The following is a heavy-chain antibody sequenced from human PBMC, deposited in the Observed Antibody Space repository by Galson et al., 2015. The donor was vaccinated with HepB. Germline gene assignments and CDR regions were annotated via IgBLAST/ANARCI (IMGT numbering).Heavy chain of an antibody. V-gene: IGHV3-43*01. Sequence: SLRLSCAASGFSLDEYTMHWVRQPPGKGLEWVSLLTWDSRTTYYIDSVTGRFTISRDNSKNSLHLQMNSLRTEDTAVYYCAKLNVRRGSYYYFGMDVWAHGTTVTVS. CDR1: GFSLDEYT. CDR3: AKLNVRRGSYYYFGMDV. CDR2: LTWDSRTT. J-gene: IGHJ6*02. D-gene: IGHD3-10*02.